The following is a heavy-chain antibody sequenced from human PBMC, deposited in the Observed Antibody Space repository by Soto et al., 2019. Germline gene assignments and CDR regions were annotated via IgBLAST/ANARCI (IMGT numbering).Heavy chain of an antibody. CDR3: ARHMKYGVDIVATIPKDAFDI. V-gene: IGHV4-39*01. CDR2: IYYSGST. CDR1: GGSISSSSYY. J-gene: IGHJ3*02. D-gene: IGHD5-12*01. Sequence: SETMALTCAVSGGSISSSSYYGGWIRQPPGKGLEWIGSIYYSGSTYYNPSLKSRVTISVDTSKNQFSLKLSSVTAADTAVYYCARHMKYGVDIVATIPKDAFDIWGQGTMVTVSS.